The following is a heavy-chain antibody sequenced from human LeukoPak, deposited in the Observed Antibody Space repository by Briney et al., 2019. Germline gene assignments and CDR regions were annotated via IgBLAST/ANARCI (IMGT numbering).Heavy chain of an antibody. CDR2: INTNTGNP. V-gene: IGHV7-4-1*02. D-gene: IGHD3-9*01. J-gene: IGHJ6*02. CDR3: ARVQEYYDILTGRLYYYGMDV. CDR1: GYTFTRYA. Sequence: ASVKVSCKASGYTFTRYAMNWVRQAPGQGLEWMGWINTNTGNPTYAQGFTGRFVFSLDTSVSTAYLQISSLKAEDTAVYYCARVQEYYDILTGRLYYYGMDVWGQGTTVTVSS.